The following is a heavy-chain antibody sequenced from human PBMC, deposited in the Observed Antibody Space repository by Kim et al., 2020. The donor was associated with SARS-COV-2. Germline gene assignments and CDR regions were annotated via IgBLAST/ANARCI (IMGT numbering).Heavy chain of an antibody. CDR3: TTDHGEYYYYYGMDV. Sequence: GGSLRLSCAASGFTFSNAWMSWVRQAPGKGLEWVGRIKSKTDGGTTDYAAPVKGRFTISRDDSKNTLYLQMNSLKTEDTAVYYCTTDHGEYYYYYGMDVWGQGTTVTVSS. V-gene: IGHV3-15*01. CDR1: GFTFSNAW. J-gene: IGHJ6*02. CDR2: IKSKTDGGTT.